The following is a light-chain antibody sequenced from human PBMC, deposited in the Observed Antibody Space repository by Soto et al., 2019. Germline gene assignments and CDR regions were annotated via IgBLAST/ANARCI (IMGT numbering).Light chain of an antibody. CDR2: YNS. Sequence: SYELTQPPSVSVAPGKTAIITCGGDNIGSKNVHWYQQKPGQAPVMVIFYNSVRPSGIPERFSGSNPGDTATLTISRVEAGDEADYYCQVWHSSSDLWVFGGGTKLTVL. CDR3: QVWHSSSDLWV. CDR1: NIGSKN. V-gene: IGLV3-21*04. J-gene: IGLJ3*02.